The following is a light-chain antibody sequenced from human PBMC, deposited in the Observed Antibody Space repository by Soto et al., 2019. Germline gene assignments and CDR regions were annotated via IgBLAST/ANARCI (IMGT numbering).Light chain of an antibody. CDR2: DAS. J-gene: IGKJ2*01. CDR3: QQYNGYSYT. CDR1: QSIGSW. V-gene: IGKV1-5*01. Sequence: DTQMTQSPSTLSASVGDRVTITCRASQSIGSWMAWYQQIPGKAPKLLILDASTLQSGVPSRFSGSGSGTEFTLTISSLHPDDFATYYCQQYNGYSYTFGQGTTLEI.